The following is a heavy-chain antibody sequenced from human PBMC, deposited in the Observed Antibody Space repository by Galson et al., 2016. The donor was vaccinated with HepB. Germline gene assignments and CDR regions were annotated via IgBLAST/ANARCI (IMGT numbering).Heavy chain of an antibody. D-gene: IGHD3-3*01. J-gene: IGHJ6*02. V-gene: IGHV4-39*01. CDR1: GGSINTNNYY. Sequence: SETLSLTCSVSGGSINTNNYYWVWIRQPPGKGLEWIGSIYHSGNTFYNPSLKSRVSISVDTSKNQFSLNVSYVTAADTAVYYCARLCYDFWGVSCAMDVWGQGTTVTAS. CDR3: ARLCYDFWGVSCAMDV. CDR2: IYHSGNT.